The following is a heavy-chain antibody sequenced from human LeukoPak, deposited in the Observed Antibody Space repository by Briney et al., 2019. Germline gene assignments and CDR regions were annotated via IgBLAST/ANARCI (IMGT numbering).Heavy chain of an antibody. Sequence: SQTLSLTCGVSGNSVSSNSDTWNWIRQSPSRGLEWLGRTYYRSKWYYDYAVSAKSRITINPDTSKNQFSLQLNSVTPEDTAVYYCATDPRGFGERGFAYWGQGILVVVSS. CDR1: GNSVSSNSDT. D-gene: IGHD3-10*01. CDR2: TYYRSKWYY. CDR3: ATDPRGFGERGFAY. J-gene: IGHJ4*02. V-gene: IGHV6-1*01.